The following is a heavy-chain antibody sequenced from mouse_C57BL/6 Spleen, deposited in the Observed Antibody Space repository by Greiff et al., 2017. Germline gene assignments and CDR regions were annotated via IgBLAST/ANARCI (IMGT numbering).Heavy chain of an antibody. V-gene: IGHV1-15*01. J-gene: IGHJ2*01. D-gene: IGHD2-3*01. Sequence: VQVVESGAELVRPGASVTLSCKASGYTFTDYEMHWVKQTPVHGLEWIGAIDPETGGTAYNQKFKGKAILTADKSSSTAYMELRSLTSEDSAVYYCTRYDGFDYWGQGTTLTVSS. CDR2: IDPETGGT. CDR3: TRYDGFDY. CDR1: GYTFTDYE.